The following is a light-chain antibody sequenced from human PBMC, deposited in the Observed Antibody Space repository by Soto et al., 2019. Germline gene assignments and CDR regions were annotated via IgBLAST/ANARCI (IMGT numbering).Light chain of an antibody. J-gene: IGKJ4*01. CDR1: QSVSNN. Sequence: EIVKTQSPATLSVSPGESATLSCRASQSVSNNLAWYQQKPGQAPRLLIYGASARATGIPARFSGSGSGTEFTLTISSLQSEDFAVYYCQQYNNWPLTFGGGTKVEIK. CDR2: GAS. CDR3: QQYNNWPLT. V-gene: IGKV3-15*01.